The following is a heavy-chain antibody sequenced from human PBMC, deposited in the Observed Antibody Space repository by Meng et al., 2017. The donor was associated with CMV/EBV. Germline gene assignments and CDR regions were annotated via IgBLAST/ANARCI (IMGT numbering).Heavy chain of an antibody. V-gene: IGHV1-69*05. D-gene: IGHD6-13*01. Sequence: SVKVSCKASGGTFSSYAISWVRQAPGQGLEWMGGIIPIFGTANYAQKFQGRVTITTDESTSTAYMELSSLRSEDTAVYYCAIAAAGFGNWFDPWGQGTLVTSPQ. CDR3: AIAAAGFGNWFDP. CDR1: GGTFSSYA. CDR2: IIPIFGTA. J-gene: IGHJ5*02.